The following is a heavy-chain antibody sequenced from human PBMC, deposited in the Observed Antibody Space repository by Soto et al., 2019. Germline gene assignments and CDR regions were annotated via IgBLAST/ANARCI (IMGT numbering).Heavy chain of an antibody. V-gene: IGHV4-4*02. Sequence: SETLSLTCAVSGGSISSSNWWSWVRQPPGKGLEWIGEIYHSGSTNYNPSLKSRVTISVDKSKNQFSLKLSSVTAADTAVYYCARAHGSYLIRAFDIWGQGTMVTVSS. D-gene: IGHD1-26*01. CDR1: GGSISSSNW. J-gene: IGHJ3*02. CDR2: IYHSGST. CDR3: ARAHGSYLIRAFDI.